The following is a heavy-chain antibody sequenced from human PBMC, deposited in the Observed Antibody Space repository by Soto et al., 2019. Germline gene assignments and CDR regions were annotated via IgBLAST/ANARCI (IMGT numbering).Heavy chain of an antibody. Sequence: QVQVVESGGGVVQPGGSLRLSCAVSGFTFSNHGMQWVRQAPGKGLEWVAVIRSDGSEKFYADSVKGRFAISRDNSKSTLYLQMNSLTVDDTAVYYCARDRGWFKFFDNWGQGTLVTVSS. V-gene: IGHV3-33*01. CDR1: GFTFSNHG. CDR2: IRSDGSEK. D-gene: IGHD6-19*01. J-gene: IGHJ4*02. CDR3: ARDRGWFKFFDN.